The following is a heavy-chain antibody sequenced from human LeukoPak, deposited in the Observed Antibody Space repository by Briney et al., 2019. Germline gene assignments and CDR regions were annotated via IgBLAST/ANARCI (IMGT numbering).Heavy chain of an antibody. J-gene: IGHJ6*03. Sequence: SQTLSLTCTVSGGSISSGDYYWSWIRQPPGKGLDWIGYIYYSGSTYYNPSLKSRVTISVDTSKNQFSLKLSSVTAADTAVYYCARCGRNNRGYYYMEDWGKGTTVTVSS. CDR2: IYYSGST. CDR1: GGSISSGDYY. V-gene: IGHV4-30-4*01. CDR3: ARCGRNNRGYYYMED. D-gene: IGHD2/OR15-2a*01.